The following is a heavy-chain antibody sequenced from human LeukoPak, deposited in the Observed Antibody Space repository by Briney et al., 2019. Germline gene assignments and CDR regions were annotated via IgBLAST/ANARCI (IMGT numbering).Heavy chain of an antibody. Sequence: SETLSLTCAVYGGSFNGYYWSWIRQPPGKGLEGIGEINHSGSTNYNPSLKSRVTISVDTSKNQFSLQLSSVTAADTAVYYCARGRASVRSYYGSGSHRVFDIWGQGTMVTVSS. J-gene: IGHJ3*02. CDR2: INHSGST. D-gene: IGHD3-10*01. V-gene: IGHV4-34*01. CDR1: GGSFNGYY. CDR3: ARGRASVRSYYGSGSHRVFDI.